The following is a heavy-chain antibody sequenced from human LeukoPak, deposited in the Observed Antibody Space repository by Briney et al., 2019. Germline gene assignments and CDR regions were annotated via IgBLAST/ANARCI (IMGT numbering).Heavy chain of an antibody. V-gene: IGHV1-18*01. CDR2: ISAYNGNT. J-gene: IGHJ6*02. D-gene: IGHD3-3*01. CDR3: ARAGVTIFGVVIRPYGMDV. Sequence: ASVKVSCKTSGYTFTSYGISWVRQAPGQGLEWMGWISAYNGNTNYAQKLQGRVTMTTDTSMSTAYMELRSLRSDDTAVYYCARAGVTIFGVVIRPYGMDVWGQVTTVTVSS. CDR1: GYTFTSYG.